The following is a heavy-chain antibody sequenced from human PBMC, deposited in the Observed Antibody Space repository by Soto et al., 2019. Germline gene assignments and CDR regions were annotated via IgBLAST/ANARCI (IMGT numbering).Heavy chain of an antibody. CDR2: IYPGDSDT. D-gene: IGHD2-15*01. Sequence: GESLKISCKGSGYSFTSYWIGWVRQMPGKGLEWMGIIYPGDSDTRYSPSFQGQVTISVDKSISTAYLQWSSLKASDTAMYYCATRFCSGGSCYEPYFYYGMDVWGQGTKVTVSS. V-gene: IGHV5-51*01. CDR1: GYSFTSYW. CDR3: ATRFCSGGSCYEPYFYYGMDV. J-gene: IGHJ6*02.